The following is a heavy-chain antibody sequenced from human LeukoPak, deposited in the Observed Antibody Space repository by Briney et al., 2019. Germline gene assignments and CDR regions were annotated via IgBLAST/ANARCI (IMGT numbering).Heavy chain of an antibody. CDR3: SVAGS. D-gene: IGHD2-15*01. V-gene: IGHV4-4*09. J-gene: IGHJ4*02. CDR2: IYTSGRT. Sequence: SETLSLTCTVTVSGDSVSSKSWSWIRQPPGKGLEWIGYIYTSGRTSYKPSLRGRVTISVDTSKNQFSLTLSSVTAADTAVYYCSVAGSWGQGTLVTVSS. CDR1: GDSVSSKS.